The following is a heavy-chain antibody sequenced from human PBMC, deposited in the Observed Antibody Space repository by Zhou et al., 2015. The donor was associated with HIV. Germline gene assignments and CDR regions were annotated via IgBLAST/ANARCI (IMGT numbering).Heavy chain of an antibody. J-gene: IGHJ1*01. Sequence: EVQLVESGGGLVEPGGSHRLSCRASGYTFENAWMTWVRQSPGKGLEWVGRIKTTSRGGTVDYAPPVKDRFAISRDDSRSTVFLDMNSPKTEDTGIYYCLTDTVPLQHWGQGTLVVVSS. V-gene: IGHV3-15*01. CDR2: IKTTSRGGTV. CDR3: LTDTVPLQH. D-gene: IGHD4-17*01. CDR1: GYTFENAW.